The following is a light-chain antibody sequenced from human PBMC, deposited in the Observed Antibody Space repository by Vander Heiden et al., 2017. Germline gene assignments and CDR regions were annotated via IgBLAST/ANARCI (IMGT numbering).Light chain of an antibody. CDR1: QSVSYN. J-gene: IGKJ2*01. V-gene: IGKV3-15*01. CDR2: GAS. Sequence: EIVMTQSPATLSVSPGERATLSCRNSQSVSYNLAWYHQKPGQAPRLLIYGASTRATGIPARFSGSGSGTEFTLTISSLQSEDFALYYCQQYNNWPKTFGQGTKLEIK. CDR3: QQYNNWPKT.